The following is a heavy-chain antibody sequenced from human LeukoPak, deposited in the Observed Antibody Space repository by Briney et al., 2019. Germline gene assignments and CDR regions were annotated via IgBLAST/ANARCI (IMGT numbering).Heavy chain of an antibody. CDR3: AREALPGGYCSGGSCYSDAFDI. V-gene: IGHV1-69*04. CDR1: GGTFSSYA. D-gene: IGHD2-15*01. Sequence: SVKVSCKASGGTFSSYAISWVRQAPGQGLEWMGRIIPILGIANYAQKFQGRVTITADKSTSTAYMELSSLRSEDTAVYYCAREALPGGYCSGGSCYSDAFDIWGQGTMVTVSS. J-gene: IGHJ3*02. CDR2: IIPILGIA.